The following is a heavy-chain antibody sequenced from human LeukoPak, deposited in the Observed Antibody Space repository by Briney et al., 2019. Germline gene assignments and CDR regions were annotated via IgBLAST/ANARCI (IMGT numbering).Heavy chain of an antibody. CDR1: GCRFTSYW. J-gene: IGHJ6*04. V-gene: IGHV5-51*01. D-gene: IGHD3-22*01. CDR3: ARLVISHYYYYGMDV. CDR2: IYPGDSDT. Sequence: GESLKISCKGSGCRFTSYWIGWVRRRPGKGRGWMGIIYPGDSDTRYSPSFQGQVTISADKSISTAYLQWSSLKASDTAMYYCARLVISHYYYYGMDVWGKGTTVTVSS.